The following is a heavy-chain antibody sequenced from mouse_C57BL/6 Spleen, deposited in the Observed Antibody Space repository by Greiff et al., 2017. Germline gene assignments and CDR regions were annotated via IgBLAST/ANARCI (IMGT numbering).Heavy chain of an antibody. J-gene: IGHJ2*01. Sequence: EVHLVESGEGLVKPGGSLKLSCAASGFTFSSYAMSWVRQTPEKRLEWVAYISSGGDYIYYADTVKGRFTISRDNARNTLYLQMSSLKSEDTAMYYCTRRTYDGYYLDYWGQGTTLTVSS. V-gene: IGHV5-9-1*02. CDR1: GFTFSSYA. D-gene: IGHD2-3*01. CDR3: TRRTYDGYYLDY. CDR2: ISSGGDYI.